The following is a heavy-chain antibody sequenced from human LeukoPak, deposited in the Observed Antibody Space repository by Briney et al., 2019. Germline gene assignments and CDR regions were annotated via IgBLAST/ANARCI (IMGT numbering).Heavy chain of an antibody. CDR1: GFTFSRYN. D-gene: IGHD6-13*01. CDR3: ARGGTRSQYSSSWYNWFDP. J-gene: IGHJ5*02. V-gene: IGHV3-21*04. CDR2: ISSSSGYM. Sequence: GGSLRLSCADSGFTFSRYNMNWVRQAPGKGLEWVSSISSSSGYMYYADSVKGRFTISRDNAKNSLYLQMNSLRAEDTAVYYCARGGTRSQYSSSWYNWFDPWGQGTLVTVSS.